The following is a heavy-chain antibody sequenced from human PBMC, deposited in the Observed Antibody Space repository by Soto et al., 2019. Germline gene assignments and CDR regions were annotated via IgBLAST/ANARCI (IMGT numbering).Heavy chain of an antibody. Sequence: ASVKVSCKASGYTFTSYGISWVRQAPGQGLEWMGWISAYNGNTNYAQKLQGRVTMTTDTYTSTAYLELRSLRSDDTAVYYCARDQTTIFGVVIMDYSDYGMDVWGQGNTVPVSS. CDR1: GYTFTSYG. V-gene: IGHV1-18*01. CDR2: ISAYNGNT. J-gene: IGHJ6*02. D-gene: IGHD3-3*01. CDR3: ARDQTTIFGVVIMDYSDYGMDV.